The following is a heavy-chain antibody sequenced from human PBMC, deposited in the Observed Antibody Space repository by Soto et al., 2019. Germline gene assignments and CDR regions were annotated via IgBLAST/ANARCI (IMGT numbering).Heavy chain of an antibody. D-gene: IGHD3-22*01. J-gene: IGHJ5*02. CDR2: IYHTGNT. CDR1: GGSISGSNYY. V-gene: IGHV4-39*01. CDR3: ARDYYDSSDYTTNWFDP. Sequence: SETLSLTCTVSGGSISGSNYYWGWIRQPPGKGLEWIGNIYHTGNTYYNPSLKSRVTISVDTSKNQFSLKLTSVTAADTAVYYCARDYYDSSDYTTNWFDPWGQGTLVTVSS.